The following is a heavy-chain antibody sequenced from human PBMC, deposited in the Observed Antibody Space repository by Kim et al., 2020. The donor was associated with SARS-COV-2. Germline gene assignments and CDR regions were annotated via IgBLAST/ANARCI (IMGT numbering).Heavy chain of an antibody. Sequence: SVKVSCKASGGTFSSYAISWVRQAPGQGLEWMGGIIPIFGTANYAQKFQGRVTITADESTSTAYRELSSLRSEDTAVYYCARAGEGATFGYYYYYGMDGWGQGTTVTVSS. CDR2: IIPIFGTA. V-gene: IGHV1-69*13. D-gene: IGHD1-26*01. CDR3: ARAGEGATFGYYYYYGMDG. J-gene: IGHJ6*02. CDR1: GGTFSSYA.